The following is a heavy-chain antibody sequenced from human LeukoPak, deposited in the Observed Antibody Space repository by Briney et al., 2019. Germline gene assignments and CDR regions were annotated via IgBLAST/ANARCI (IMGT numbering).Heavy chain of an antibody. CDR3: AKGREPYYDTSVIDY. V-gene: IGHV3-23*01. D-gene: IGHD3-22*01. CDR2: ISGSGGST. Sequence: AMSWVRQAPGXGLEGVSRISGSGGSTYYADSVKGRFTISRDNSKNTLYLQMNSPRAEDTAVYYCAKGREPYYDTSVIDYWGQGTLVTVSP. CDR1: A. J-gene: IGHJ4*02.